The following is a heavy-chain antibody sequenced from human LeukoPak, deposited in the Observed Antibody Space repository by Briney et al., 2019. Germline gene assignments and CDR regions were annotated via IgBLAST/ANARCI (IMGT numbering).Heavy chain of an antibody. V-gene: IGHV3-74*01. CDR2: IKSEGSST. J-gene: IGHJ4*02. CDR3: ARAPGAVAVADYFDY. CDR1: GFTCSSYW. D-gene: IGHD6-19*01. Sequence: PGGSLRLSCAASGFTCSSYWMHWVRRAPGKGLVWVSRIKSEGSSTIYADSVKGRFTISRDNAKNTLYLQMNSLRAEDTAVYYCARAPGAVAVADYFDYWGQGTLVTVSS.